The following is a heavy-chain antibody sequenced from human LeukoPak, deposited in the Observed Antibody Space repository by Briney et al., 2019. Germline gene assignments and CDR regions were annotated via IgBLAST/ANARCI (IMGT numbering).Heavy chain of an antibody. CDR3: AKGYGGSSFRGLDY. V-gene: IGHV3-23*01. CDR2: ISGSGGST. J-gene: IGHJ4*02. Sequence: GGSLRLSCAASGFTFSSYAMSWVRQAPGKGLEWVSAISGSGGSTYYADSVKGRFTISRDNSKNTLYLQMNSLRAEDMALYYCAKGYGGSSFRGLDYWGQGTLVTVSS. D-gene: IGHD1-26*01. CDR1: GFTFSSYA.